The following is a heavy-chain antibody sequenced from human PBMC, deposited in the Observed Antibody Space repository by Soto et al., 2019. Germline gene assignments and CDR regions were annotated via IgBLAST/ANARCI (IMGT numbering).Heavy chain of an antibody. CDR1: GYSFTSYW. V-gene: IGHV5-51*01. CDR2: IYPGDSDT. Sequence: PGESLKISCKGSGYSFTSYWIGWVRQMPGKGLEWMGIIYPGDSDTRYSPSFQGQVTISADMSISTAYLQWSSLKASGTAMYCCARSGYCSGGSCFSHLAYYYYYYMDVWGQGTTVPVSS. D-gene: IGHD2-15*01. CDR3: ARSGYCSGGSCFSHLAYYYYYYMDV. J-gene: IGHJ6*03.